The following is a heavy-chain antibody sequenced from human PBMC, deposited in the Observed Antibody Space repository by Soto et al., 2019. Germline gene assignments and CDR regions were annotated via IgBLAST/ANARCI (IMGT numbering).Heavy chain of an antibody. Sequence: ASLKVSCKASGGTFSSYTISWVRQAPGQGLEWMGRIIPILGIANYAQKFQGRVTITADKSTSTAYMELSSLRSEDTAVYYCARVHYYGSGSYWPYFDYWGQGTLVTVSS. D-gene: IGHD3-10*01. CDR1: GGTFSSYT. V-gene: IGHV1-69*02. J-gene: IGHJ4*02. CDR2: IIPILGIA. CDR3: ARVHYYGSGSYWPYFDY.